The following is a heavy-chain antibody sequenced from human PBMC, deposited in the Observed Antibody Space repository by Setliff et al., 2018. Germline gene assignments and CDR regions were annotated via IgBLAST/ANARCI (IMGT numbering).Heavy chain of an antibody. D-gene: IGHD2-8*01. CDR3: VHNADFIGTFNT. CDR1: GLRFSDAW. Sequence: GSLRLSCAASGLRFSDAWVSWVRQAPGKGLEWAGRIKSYGSGGTIDYAAPVEGRFTISRDDSKNTVYLQMSSLKIEDTAVYYCVHNADFIGTFNTWGQGTMVTVSS. J-gene: IGHJ3*01. V-gene: IGHV3-15*01. CDR2: IKSYGSGGTI.